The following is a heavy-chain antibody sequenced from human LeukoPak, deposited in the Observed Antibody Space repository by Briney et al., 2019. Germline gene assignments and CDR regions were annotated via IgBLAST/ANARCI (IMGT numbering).Heavy chain of an antibody. J-gene: IGHJ4*02. CDR2: IYPGDSDT. V-gene: IGHV5-51*01. CDR3: ARLGGGYTLRDFDY. CDR1: GYSFTSYW. D-gene: IGHD3-16*01. Sequence: GASLKISFQGSGYSFTSYWIGWVRPLPGKGLEWMGIIYPGDSDTRYSPSFQGQVTISADKSISTAYLQWSSLKASDTAMYYCARLGGGYTLRDFDYWGQGTLVTVSS.